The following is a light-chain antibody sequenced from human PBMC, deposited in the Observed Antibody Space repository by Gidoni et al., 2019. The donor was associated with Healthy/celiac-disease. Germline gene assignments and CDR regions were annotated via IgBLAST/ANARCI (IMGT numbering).Light chain of an antibody. Sequence: DIQMTQSPSSVSASVGDRVTITCRASQGISSWLDWYQQKPGKAPKLLIYAASSLQSGVPSRFSGSGSGTDFTLTISSLQPEDFATYYCQQANSFPLTFGGGTKVELK. CDR1: QGISSW. CDR3: QQANSFPLT. V-gene: IGKV1-12*01. J-gene: IGKJ4*01. CDR2: AAS.